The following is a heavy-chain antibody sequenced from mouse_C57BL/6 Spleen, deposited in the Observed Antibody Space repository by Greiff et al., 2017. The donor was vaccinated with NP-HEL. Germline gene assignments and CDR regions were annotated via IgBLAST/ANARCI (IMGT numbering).Heavy chain of an antibody. V-gene: IGHV1-64*01. D-gene: IGHD1-1*01. Sequence: QVQLQQPGAELVKPGASVKLSCKASGYTFTSYWMHWVKQRPGQGLEWIGMIHPTSGSTNYNEKFKSKATLTVDKSSSTAYMQLSSLTSEDSAVYYCARAHYCGSSPYYYAMDYWGQGTSVTVSS. CDR3: ARAHYCGSSPYYYAMDY. CDR2: IHPTSGST. J-gene: IGHJ4*01. CDR1: GYTFTSYW.